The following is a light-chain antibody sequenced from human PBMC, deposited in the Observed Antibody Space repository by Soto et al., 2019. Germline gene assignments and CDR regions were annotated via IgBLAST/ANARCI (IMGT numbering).Light chain of an antibody. J-gene: IGKJ4*01. CDR3: QQANSFPLT. Sequence: DIQMTQSPSSVSASVGDPVTITCRASQDVGSGLGWYQHKPGKPPKVLIYAAFNLQSGVPSRFRGSGSGTDFALTISSLEPEDFATYYCQQANSFPLTFGGGTKVEIK. V-gene: IGKV1-12*01. CDR1: QDVGSG. CDR2: AAF.